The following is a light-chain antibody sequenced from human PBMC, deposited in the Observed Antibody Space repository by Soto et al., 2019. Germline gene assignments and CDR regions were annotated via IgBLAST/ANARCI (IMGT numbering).Light chain of an antibody. CDR3: QQYNNRPPDT. CDR1: QSVNRN. V-gene: IGKV3-15*01. CDR2: GAS. J-gene: IGKJ2*01. Sequence: ELVMTQSPATLSVSPGERATLSCRASQSVNRNLAWYQQKPGQAPRLLIYGASTRVAGIPARFSGSGSGTEFSLTISSLQSEDFAVYYCQQYNNRPPDTFGQGTKLEIK.